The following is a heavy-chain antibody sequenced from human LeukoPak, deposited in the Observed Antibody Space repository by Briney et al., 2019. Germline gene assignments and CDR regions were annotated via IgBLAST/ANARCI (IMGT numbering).Heavy chain of an antibody. V-gene: IGHV3-64*01. Sequence: GGSLRLSCAASGFTFSKYAMHWVRQAPGKGLEYVSAISSNGGITYYGSSVKGRFTISRDNSKNTLYLHMGSLRADDMAVYYWARDKEEGGRGWWFDYWGQGTLVTVSS. CDR2: ISSNGGIT. CDR3: ARDKEEGGRGWWFDY. CDR1: GFTFSKYA. J-gene: IGHJ4*02. D-gene: IGHD6-19*01.